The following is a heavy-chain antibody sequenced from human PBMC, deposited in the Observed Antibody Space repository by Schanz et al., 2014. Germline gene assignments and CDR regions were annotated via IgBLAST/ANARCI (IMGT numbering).Heavy chain of an antibody. J-gene: IGHJ4*02. Sequence: QVHLLESGGGLVEPGGSLRLSCAASGFSFSDYYMSWIRQAPGKGLEWISFINTGSNYINYADSVKGRFTISRDNSKNTLFLQMNSLRAEDTAVYYCVRDSSFAFDYWGQGTLVTVSS. CDR1: GFSFSDYY. CDR2: INTGSNYI. CDR3: VRDSSFAFDY. V-gene: IGHV3-11*06.